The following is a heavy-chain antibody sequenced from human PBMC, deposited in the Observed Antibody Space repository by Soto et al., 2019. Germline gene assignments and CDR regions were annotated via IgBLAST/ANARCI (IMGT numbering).Heavy chain of an antibody. Sequence: GGSLRLSCAASGFTFSSYWMSWVRQAPGKGLEWVSYISSSGSTIYYADSVKGRFTISRDNAKNSLYLQMNSLRAEDTAVYYCARDHDYYDSSGHDYWGQGTLVTVSS. J-gene: IGHJ4*02. D-gene: IGHD3-22*01. CDR3: ARDHDYYDSSGHDY. V-gene: IGHV3-48*04. CDR1: GFTFSSYW. CDR2: ISSSGSTI.